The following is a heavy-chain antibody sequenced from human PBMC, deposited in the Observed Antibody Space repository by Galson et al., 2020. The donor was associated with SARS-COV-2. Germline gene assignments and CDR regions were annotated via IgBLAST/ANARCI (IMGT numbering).Heavy chain of an antibody. CDR2: ISWDSGTI. J-gene: IGHJ4*02. CDR1: GFTFDGYA. CDR3: AKDPGGSGYYYFGMDV. V-gene: IGHV3-9*01. Sequence: GGSLRLSCAASGFTFDGYAMHWVRQAPGKGLEWVSGISWDSGTIGYADSVKGRFTISRDNAKNSLYLQMNSLRVEDTALYYCAKDPGGSGYYYFGMDVWGQGTLVTVSS. D-gene: IGHD3-10*01.